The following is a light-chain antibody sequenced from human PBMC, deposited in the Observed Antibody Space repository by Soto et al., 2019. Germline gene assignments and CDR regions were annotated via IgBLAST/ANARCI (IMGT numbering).Light chain of an antibody. CDR3: QSYDSSLSDV. J-gene: IGLJ1*01. V-gene: IGLV1-40*01. CDR1: SSNIGAGYD. CDR2: GNS. Sequence: QSVLTQPPSVSGAPGQRVTISCTGSSSNIGAGYDVHWYQQLPGTAPKLLIYGNSNRPSGVPDRFSGSKSGTSASLAITWLQAEDEADYYCQSYDSSLSDVFGTGTKVTVL.